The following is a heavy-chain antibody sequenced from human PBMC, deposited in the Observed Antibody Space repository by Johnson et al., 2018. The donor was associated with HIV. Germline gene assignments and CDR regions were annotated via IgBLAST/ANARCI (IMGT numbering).Heavy chain of an antibody. CDR3: ASKIYDYDSGGYSGVFDI. D-gene: IGHD3-22*01. J-gene: IGHJ3*02. CDR2: LYSSGKT. Sequence: MLLVESGGGVVQPGRSLRLSCAASGFTVSTYYMTWVRQASGKGLELVSLLYSSGKTYYADSVKGRFTISRDYSKNRLYLQMNSLRAEDKAVYYCASKIYDYDSGGYSGVFDIWGQGPMVTVSS. V-gene: IGHV3-53*01. CDR1: GFTVSTYY.